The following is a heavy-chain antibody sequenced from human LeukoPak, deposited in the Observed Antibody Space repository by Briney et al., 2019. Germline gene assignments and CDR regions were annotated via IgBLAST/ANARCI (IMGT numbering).Heavy chain of an antibody. Sequence: GGSLRLSCTVSGFTFGDYAMSWVRQPPGKGLEWVGSFTGRTYGGTTEYAASVRGRFTISIDDSKSIAYLQMNSLTSEDTAAYYCTRWTTVTSFDYWGQGTLVTVSS. CDR1: GFTFGDYA. J-gene: IGHJ4*02. CDR3: TRWTTVTSFDY. D-gene: IGHD4-17*01. V-gene: IGHV3-49*04. CDR2: FTGRTYGGTT.